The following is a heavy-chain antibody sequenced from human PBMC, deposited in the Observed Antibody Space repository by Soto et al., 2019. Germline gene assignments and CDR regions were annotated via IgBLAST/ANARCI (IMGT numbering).Heavy chain of an antibody. J-gene: IGHJ6*02. V-gene: IGHV6-1*01. CDR3: ARDSNYDFWSGYYHEGYYYGMDV. CDR2: TYYRSKWYN. D-gene: IGHD3-3*01. CDR1: GDSVSSNSAA. Sequence: QTLSLTCAISGDSVSSNSAAWNWIRQSPSRGLEWLGRTYYRSKWYNDYAVSVKSRITINPDTSKNQFSLQLNSVTPEDTAVYYCARDSNYDFWSGYYHEGYYYGMDVWGQGTTVTVSS.